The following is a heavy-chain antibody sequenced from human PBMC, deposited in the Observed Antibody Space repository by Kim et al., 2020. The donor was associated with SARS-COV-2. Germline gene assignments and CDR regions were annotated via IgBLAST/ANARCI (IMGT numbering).Heavy chain of an antibody. J-gene: IGHJ4*01. Sequence: GGSLRLSCAASGFTFSTYGMHWVRQAPGKGLEWVTLISYDGSKKYYAESVKGRFTISRDNSENTLYLQMNSLRAEDTAVYYCAKGRTYTSGSYREFDY. D-gene: IGHD3-10*01. CDR2: ISYDGSKK. V-gene: IGHV3-30*18. CDR3: AKGRTYTSGSYREFDY. CDR1: GFTFSTYG.